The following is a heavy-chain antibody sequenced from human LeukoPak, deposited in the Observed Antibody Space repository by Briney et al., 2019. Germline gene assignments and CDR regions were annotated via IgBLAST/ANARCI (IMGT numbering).Heavy chain of an antibody. Sequence: SETLSPTCTVSGGSISSGDYYWNWIRQPPGKGLEWIGYIYSSGSTYYNPSLKSRITISADTSKNQFSLKLSSVTAADTAVYYCARMDIVMVVAPKVSVTLYGMDVWGQGTTVTVSS. CDR3: ARMDIVMVVAPKVSVTLYGMDV. CDR1: GGSISSGDYY. D-gene: IGHD2-15*01. CDR2: IYSSGST. J-gene: IGHJ6*02. V-gene: IGHV4-30-4*01.